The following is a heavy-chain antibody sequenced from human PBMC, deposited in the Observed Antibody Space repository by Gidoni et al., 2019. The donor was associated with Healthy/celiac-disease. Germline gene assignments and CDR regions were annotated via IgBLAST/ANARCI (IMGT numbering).Heavy chain of an antibody. D-gene: IGHD2-15*01. V-gene: IGHV4-39*01. Sequence: QLQLQESGPGLVKPSETLSLTCTVPGGPISSSSYYWGWIRQPPGKGLEWIGSIYYSGSTYYNPSLKSRVTISVDTSKNQFSLKLSSVTAADTAVYYCARLHRGYCSGGSCYVRLGIDYWGQGTLVTVSS. J-gene: IGHJ4*02. CDR2: IYYSGST. CDR1: GGPISSSSYY. CDR3: ARLHRGYCSGGSCYVRLGIDY.